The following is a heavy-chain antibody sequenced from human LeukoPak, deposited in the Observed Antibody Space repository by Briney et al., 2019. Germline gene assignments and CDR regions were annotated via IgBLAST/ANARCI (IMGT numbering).Heavy chain of an antibody. V-gene: IGHV4-59*01. CDR1: GGSISNYY. CDR3: ARNYDFWSGYLDY. CDR2: IHYSGST. J-gene: IGHJ4*02. Sequence: PSETLSLTCTVSGGSISNYYWSWIRQPPGKGLEWIGYIHYSGSTNNNPSLKSRVTISVDTSKNRFSLKLTSVTAADTAVYYCARNYDFWSGYLDYWGQGTLVTVSS. D-gene: IGHD3-3*01.